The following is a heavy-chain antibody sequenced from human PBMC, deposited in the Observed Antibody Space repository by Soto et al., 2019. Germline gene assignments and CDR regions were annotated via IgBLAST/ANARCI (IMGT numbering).Heavy chain of an antibody. Sequence: PGGSLRLSCAASGFTFSSYGMHWVRQAPGKGLVWVSRINSDGSSTSYADSVKGRFTISRDNAKNTLYLQMNSLRAEDTAVCYCARSGVRTRFDYWGQGTLVTVSS. CDR2: INSDGSST. D-gene: IGHD2-2*01. CDR1: GFTFSSYG. J-gene: IGHJ4*02. V-gene: IGHV3-74*01. CDR3: ARSGVRTRFDY.